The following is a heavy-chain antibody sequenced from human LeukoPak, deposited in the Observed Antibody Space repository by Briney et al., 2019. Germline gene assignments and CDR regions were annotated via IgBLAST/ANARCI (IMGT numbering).Heavy chain of an antibody. V-gene: IGHV7-4-1*02. D-gene: IGHD3-22*01. Sequence: ASVKVSCKASGYTFTSYAMNWVRQAPGQGLEWMGWINTNTGNPTYAQGFTGRFVFSLDTSVTTAYLQISSLKAEDTAVYYCARGGNYYDASAPYAGWGQGTLVTVSS. CDR2: INTNTGNP. CDR1: GYTFTSYA. CDR3: ARGGNYYDASAPYAG. J-gene: IGHJ4*02.